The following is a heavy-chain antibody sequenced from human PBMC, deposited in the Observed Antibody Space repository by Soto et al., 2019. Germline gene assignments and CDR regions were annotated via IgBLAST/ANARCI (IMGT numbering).Heavy chain of an antibody. CDR3: ARGDPYYYDSSGYHNWFDP. D-gene: IGHD3-22*01. J-gene: IGHJ5*02. Sequence: SGSLSLTCTVSGGSIISYYWSWIRQPPGKGLEWIGYIYYSGSTNYNPSLKSRVTISVDTSKNQFSLKLSSVTAADTAVYYCARGDPYYYDSSGYHNWFDPWGQGTLVTVSS. CDR2: IYYSGST. CDR1: GGSIISYY. V-gene: IGHV4-59*01.